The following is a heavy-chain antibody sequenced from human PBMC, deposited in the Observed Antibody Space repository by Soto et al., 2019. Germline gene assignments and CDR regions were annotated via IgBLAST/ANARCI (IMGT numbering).Heavy chain of an antibody. V-gene: IGHV1-3*01. CDR2: INAGNGNT. CDR1: GYTFTSYA. CDR3: ARQAVRGYSSGWYMFDP. D-gene: IGHD6-19*01. J-gene: IGHJ5*02. Sequence: ASVKVSCKASGYTFTSYAMHWVRQAPGQSLEWMGWINAGNGNTKYSQKFQGRVTITRDTSASTAYMELSSLRSEDTAVYYCARQAVRGYSSGWYMFDPWGQGTLVTVSS.